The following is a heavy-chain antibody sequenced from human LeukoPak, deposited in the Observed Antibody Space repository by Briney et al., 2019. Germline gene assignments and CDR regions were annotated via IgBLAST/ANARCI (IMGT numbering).Heavy chain of an antibody. J-gene: IGHJ4*02. V-gene: IGHV1-2*02. D-gene: IGHD6-13*01. CDR1: GYTFTNYY. Sequence: ASVKVSCKASGYTFTNYYIHWVRQAPGQGLEWMGWINPNSGGTNYAQNFQGRVTMTRDTSISTAYMELSGLTSDDTAVYYCARGLVAAVGRFDYWGQGTLVTVSS. CDR2: INPNSGGT. CDR3: ARGLVAAVGRFDY.